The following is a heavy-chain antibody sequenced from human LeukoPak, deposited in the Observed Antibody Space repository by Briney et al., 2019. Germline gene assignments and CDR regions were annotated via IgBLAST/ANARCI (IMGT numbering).Heavy chain of an antibody. Sequence: GGSLRLSCAASGFTVSSNYMAWVRQAPGRGLEWVSIIYSGGTTYYADSVKGRFTISRDNSKNTLYLQMNSLRAEDTAVYYCARGNQSWPFDYWGQGTLVTVSS. V-gene: IGHV3-53*01. J-gene: IGHJ4*02. CDR3: ARGNQSWPFDY. CDR2: IYSGGTT. CDR1: GFTVSSNY. D-gene: IGHD1-14*01.